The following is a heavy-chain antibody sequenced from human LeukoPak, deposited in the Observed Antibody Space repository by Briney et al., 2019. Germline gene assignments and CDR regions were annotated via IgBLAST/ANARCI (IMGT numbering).Heavy chain of an antibody. CDR2: INPTGTGT. D-gene: IGHD3-10*01. CDR3: ARDNSVGDIAWWFDP. CDR1: GYTFINNW. V-gene: IGHV1-46*01. J-gene: IGHJ5*02. Sequence: SSVKVSCKASGYTFINNWMHWVRQAPGQGLEWIGLINPTGTGTLYAQKFQGRVTMTRDMSTSTDYMELSSLRSEDTAVYYCARDNSVGDIAWWFDPWGQGTLVTVSS.